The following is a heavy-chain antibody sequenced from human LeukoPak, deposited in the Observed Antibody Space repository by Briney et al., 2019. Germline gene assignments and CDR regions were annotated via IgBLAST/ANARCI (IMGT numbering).Heavy chain of an antibody. CDR1: GYTFTGYY. J-gene: IGHJ4*02. CDR2: INPNSGGT. Sequence: RASVTVSCTASGYTFTGYYMHWVRQAPGQGLEWMGWINPNSGGTNYAQKFQGRVTMTRDTSISTAYMELSRLRSDDTAVYYCARVYYGSGSYHFDYWGQGTLVTVSS. V-gene: IGHV1-2*02. CDR3: ARVYYGSGSYHFDY. D-gene: IGHD3-10*01.